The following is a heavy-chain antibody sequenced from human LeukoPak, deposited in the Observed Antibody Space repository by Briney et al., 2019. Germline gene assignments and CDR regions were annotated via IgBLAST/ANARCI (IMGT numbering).Heavy chain of an antibody. D-gene: IGHD2-8*01. J-gene: IGHJ4*02. CDR1: GFMFDDYA. V-gene: IGHV3-43*02. CDR2: ISGDGGST. Sequence: GGSLRLSCAASGFMFDDYAMHWVRQAPGKGLEWVSLISGDGGSTFYADSVKGRFTISRDNSKNSLSLHMNSLTTGDTALYYCVKEEFSHTTNYFDTWGQGILDTVSS. CDR3: VKEEFSHTTNYFDT.